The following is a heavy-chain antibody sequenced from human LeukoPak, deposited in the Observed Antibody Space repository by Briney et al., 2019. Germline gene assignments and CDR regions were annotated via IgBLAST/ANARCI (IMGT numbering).Heavy chain of an antibody. CDR3: AKPGGRDGYNFDFDY. Sequence: GGSLRLSCAASGFTFSSYGMHWVRQAPGKGLEGVAVIWYDGSNKYYADSVKGRFTISRDNSKNTLYLQMNSLRAEDTAVYYCAKPGGRDGYNFDFDYWGQGTLVTVSS. J-gene: IGHJ4*02. CDR1: GFTFSSYG. V-gene: IGHV3-33*06. CDR2: IWYDGSNK. D-gene: IGHD5-24*01.